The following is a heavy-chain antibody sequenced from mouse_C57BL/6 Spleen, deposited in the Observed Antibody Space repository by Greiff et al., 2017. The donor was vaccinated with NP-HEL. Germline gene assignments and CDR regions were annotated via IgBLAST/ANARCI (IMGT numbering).Heavy chain of an antibody. D-gene: IGHD3-2*02. J-gene: IGHJ4*01. V-gene: IGHV1-50*01. CDR3: ARGGSSGPYYAMDY. CDR1: GYTFTSYW. CDR2: IDPSDSYT. Sequence: QVQLQQPGAELVKPGASVKLSCKASGYTFTSYWMQWVKQRPGQGLEWIGEIDPSDSYTNYNQKFKGKATLTVDTSSSTAYMQLSSLTSEDSAVYYCARGGSSGPYYAMDYWGQGTSVTVSS.